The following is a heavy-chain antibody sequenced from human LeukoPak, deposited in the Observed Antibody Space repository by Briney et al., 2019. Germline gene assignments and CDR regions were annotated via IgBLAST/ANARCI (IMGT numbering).Heavy chain of an antibody. CDR2: IYHTATT. Sequence: PSETLSLTCAVSGDSIRSDRWNWIRQIPGKGLEWIGYIYHTATTNYNHSFRTRVTMSLDTSNNQFTQRLTSVTAAETAVYYCARTPARRGWAYYFDYWGQGALVTVSS. V-gene: IGHV4-4*09. D-gene: IGHD6-19*01. CDR3: ARTPARRGWAYYFDY. CDR1: GDSIRSDR. J-gene: IGHJ4*02.